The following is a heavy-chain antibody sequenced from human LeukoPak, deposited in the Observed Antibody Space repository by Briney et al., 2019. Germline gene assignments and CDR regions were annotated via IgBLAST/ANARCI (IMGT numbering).Heavy chain of an antibody. CDR3: AKSGGVYGDTGAY. CDR2: ISYDGSNK. CDR1: GFTFSSYG. V-gene: IGHV3-30*18. Sequence: HPGRSLRLSCAASGFTFSSYGMHWVRQAPGKGLEWVAVISYDGSNKYYADSVKGRFTISRDNSKNTLYLQMNSLRAEDTAVYYCAKSGGVYGDTGAYWGQGTLVTVSS. D-gene: IGHD4-17*01. J-gene: IGHJ4*02.